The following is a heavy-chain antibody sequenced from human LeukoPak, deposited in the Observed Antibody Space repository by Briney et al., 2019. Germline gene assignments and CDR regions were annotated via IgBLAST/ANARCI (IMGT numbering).Heavy chain of an antibody. CDR3: ASSYGSGSKYTFGS. D-gene: IGHD3-10*01. Sequence: ASVKVSCKASGYTFTSYYMHWVRQAPGQGLEWMGIINPSGGSTSYAQKSQGRVSLTTDTSTSTSYMELRTLRSDDTAVYYCASSYGSGSKYTFGSWGQGTLVTVSS. V-gene: IGHV1-46*01. J-gene: IGHJ4*02. CDR2: INPSGGST. CDR1: GYTFTSYY.